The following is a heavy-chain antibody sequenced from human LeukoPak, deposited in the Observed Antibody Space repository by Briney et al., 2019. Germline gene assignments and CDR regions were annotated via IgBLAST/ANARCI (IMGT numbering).Heavy chain of an antibody. CDR2: IVPVFGTP. J-gene: IGHJ4*02. Sequence: SVKVSCKASGDTLSKYAITWVRQAPGQGLEWMGNIVPVFGTPIYAQKFQGRVTITTDESRTTAYMELSSLRSEDTALYYCASRYTTSRHFDWDVDYWGQGTLLTVSS. D-gene: IGHD3-9*01. CDR3: ASRYTTSRHFDWDVDY. V-gene: IGHV1-69*05. CDR1: GDTLSKYA.